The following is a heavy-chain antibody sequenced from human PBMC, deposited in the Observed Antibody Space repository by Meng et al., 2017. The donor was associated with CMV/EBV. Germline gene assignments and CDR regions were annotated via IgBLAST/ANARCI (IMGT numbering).Heavy chain of an antibody. CDR2: MNPNSGNT. D-gene: IGHD2-15*01. V-gene: IGHV1-8*02. J-gene: IGHJ3*02. Sequence: ASVKVSCKASGYTFTSYYMHWVRQATGQGLEWMGWMNPNSGNTGYAQKFQGRVTMTRNTSISTAYMELSSLRSEDTAVYYCARSAATDAFDIWGQGTMVTVSS. CDR1: GYTFTSYY. CDR3: ARSAATDAFDI.